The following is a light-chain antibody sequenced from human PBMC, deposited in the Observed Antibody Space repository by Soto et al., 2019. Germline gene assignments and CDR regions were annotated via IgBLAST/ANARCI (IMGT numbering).Light chain of an antibody. CDR3: CSYAGTYV. V-gene: IGLV2-23*01. CDR2: EGS. CDR1: SSDVGSYNL. Sequence: QSALTQPASVSGSPGQSIAISCTGNSSDVGSYNLVSWHQQHPGKAPKLMIYEGSKRPSGVSNRFSGSKSGNTASLTISGLQTEDEADYYCCSYAGTYVFGTGTKLTVL. J-gene: IGLJ1*01.